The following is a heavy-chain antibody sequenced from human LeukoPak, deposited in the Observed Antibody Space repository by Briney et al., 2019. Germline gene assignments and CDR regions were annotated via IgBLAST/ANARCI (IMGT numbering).Heavy chain of an antibody. Sequence: GGALRLSSAASGFSFSGYLRHWVRQAPEKGLVWVSRINNDGRSTTHADSVKGRFTISRDNAKNTLYLQMNSLRAEDTAVYYCARCTVAGPYDYWGQGTLVTVSS. D-gene: IGHD6-19*01. J-gene: IGHJ4*02. CDR3: ARCTVAGPYDY. V-gene: IGHV3-74*01. CDR2: INNDGRST. CDR1: GFSFSGYL.